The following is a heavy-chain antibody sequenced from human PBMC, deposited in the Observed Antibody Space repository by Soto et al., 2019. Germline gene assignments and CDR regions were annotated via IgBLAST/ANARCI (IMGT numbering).Heavy chain of an antibody. Sequence: QLQLQESGPGLVKPSETLSLTCTVSGGSISSSSYYWGWIRQPPGKGLEWIGSIYYSGSTYYNPSLNSRVTISVDTSKNQFSLKLSSVTAADTAVYYCARLAPRQLVDYWGQGTLVTVSS. CDR3: ARLAPRQLVDY. D-gene: IGHD1-1*01. J-gene: IGHJ4*02. V-gene: IGHV4-39*01. CDR1: GGSISSSSYY. CDR2: IYYSGST.